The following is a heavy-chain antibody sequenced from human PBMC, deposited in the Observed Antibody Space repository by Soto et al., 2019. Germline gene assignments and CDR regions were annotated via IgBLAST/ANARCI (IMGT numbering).Heavy chain of an antibody. CDR1: GFPFCSVA. Sequence: WVSLRLACAASGFPFCSVAMTWVRQAPGKGLEWVSSISDNGGNTDYADSVRGRFTLSRDNSKNTLYLQMNHLKAEDTAVYYCAKLYWNPRYFDYWGQGARVNVSA. D-gene: IGHD1-1*01. CDR3: AKLYWNPRYFDY. CDR2: ISDNGGNT. J-gene: IGHJ4*02. V-gene: IGHV3-23*01.